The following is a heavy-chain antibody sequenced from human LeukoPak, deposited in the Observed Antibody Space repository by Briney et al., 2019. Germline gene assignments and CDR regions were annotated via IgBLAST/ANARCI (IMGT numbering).Heavy chain of an antibody. CDR1: GASISSYY. J-gene: IGHJ5*02. D-gene: IGHD1-1*01. Sequence: SETLSLTCTVSGASISSYYWSWIRQPAGKELEWFGRMHTSGDTNYNPSLWSRVTMSLDTSRNQFSLRLSSVTAADTAMYYCARDRANNWSQDWFDPWGQGTLVTVSS. CDR3: ARDRANNWSQDWFDP. CDR2: MHTSGDT. V-gene: IGHV4-4*07.